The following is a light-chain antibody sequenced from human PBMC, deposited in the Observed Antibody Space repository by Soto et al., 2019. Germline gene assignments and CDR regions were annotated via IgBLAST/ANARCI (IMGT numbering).Light chain of an antibody. V-gene: IGKV3-20*01. Sequence: EVVLTQSPGTLSLSPGEGATLSCRASESIPSSYLAWYQYKPGQPPRLLIYGASTRASGIPDRFSGGGSGTDFTLTISRLEPEDFAVYYCQRYGRSPPGFTFGPGTKVDI. J-gene: IGKJ3*01. CDR3: QRYGRSPPGFT. CDR2: GAS. CDR1: ESIPSSY.